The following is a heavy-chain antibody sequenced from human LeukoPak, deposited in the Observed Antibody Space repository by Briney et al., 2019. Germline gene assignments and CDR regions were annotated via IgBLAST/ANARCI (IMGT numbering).Heavy chain of an antibody. CDR2: ISDDGSSE. V-gene: IGHV3-30*04. J-gene: IGHJ6*02. CDR3: ASSNVAGGLSYLYGRDV. CDR1: GFIFSTYA. Sequence: PGGSLRLSCAASGFIFSTYAMNWVRQAPGKGLEWVALISDDGSSEYYADSVKGRFTISSDSSKNTLELQIDSLRPEDTAVYYWASSNVAGGLSYLYGRDVWGQGTTVTVPS. D-gene: IGHD2-8*02.